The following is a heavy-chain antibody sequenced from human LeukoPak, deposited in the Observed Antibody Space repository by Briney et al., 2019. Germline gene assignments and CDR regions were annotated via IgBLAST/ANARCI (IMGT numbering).Heavy chain of an antibody. Sequence: GGSLRLSCAASGFTFSSYRMNWVRQAPGKGLEWVSSISSSSSYIYYADSVKGRFTISRDNAKNSLYLQMNSLRAEDTAVYYCAREEAGTFDYWGQGTLVTVSS. CDR3: AREEAGTFDY. V-gene: IGHV3-21*01. CDR2: ISSSSSYI. J-gene: IGHJ4*02. D-gene: IGHD1-1*01. CDR1: GFTFSSYR.